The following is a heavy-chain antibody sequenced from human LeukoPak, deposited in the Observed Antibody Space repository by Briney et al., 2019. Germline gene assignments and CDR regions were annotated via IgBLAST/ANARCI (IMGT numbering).Heavy chain of an antibody. J-gene: IGHJ4*02. CDR2: ISYDGSNK. Sequence: KTGGSLRLSCAASGFTFSSYAMHWVRQAPGKGLEWVAVISYDGSNKYYADSVKGRFTISRDNSKNTLYLQMNSLRAEDTAVYYCAKDLVAAAGLFDYWGQGTLVTVSS. V-gene: IGHV3-30-3*01. D-gene: IGHD6-13*01. CDR1: GFTFSSYA. CDR3: AKDLVAAAGLFDY.